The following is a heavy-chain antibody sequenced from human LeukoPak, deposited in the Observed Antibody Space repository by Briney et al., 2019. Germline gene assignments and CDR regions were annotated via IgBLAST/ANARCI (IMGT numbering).Heavy chain of an antibody. J-gene: IGHJ4*02. CDR2: IYYSGST. CDR1: GVSISSGGYY. Sequence: NPSETLSLTCTVSGVSISSGGYYWSWIRQPPGKGLEWIGYIYYSGSTNYNPSLKSRVTISVDTSKNQFSLKLSSVTAADTAVYYCARVYCSGGSCYPYYFDYWGQGTLVTVSS. CDR3: ARVYCSGGSCYPYYFDY. D-gene: IGHD2-15*01. V-gene: IGHV4-61*08.